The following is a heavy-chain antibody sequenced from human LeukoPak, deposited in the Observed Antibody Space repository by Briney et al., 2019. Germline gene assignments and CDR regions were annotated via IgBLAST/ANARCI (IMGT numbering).Heavy chain of an antibody. CDR3: AKENGSPYYFDY. D-gene: IGHD2-8*01. CDR2: IHPSGVTT. J-gene: IGHJ4*02. CDR1: GFTFNNYA. V-gene: IGHV3-23*01. Sequence: GVSLRLSCVASGFTFNNYAVSWVRQTPGKGLELVSGIHPSGVTTYYADSVKGRFTISRDNSKNTLYLEMSSLRVENTAVYYCAKENGSPYYFDYWGQGALVTVSS.